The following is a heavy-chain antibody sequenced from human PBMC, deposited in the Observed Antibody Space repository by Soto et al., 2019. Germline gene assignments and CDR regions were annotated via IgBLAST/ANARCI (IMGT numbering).Heavy chain of an antibody. J-gene: IGHJ4*02. D-gene: IGHD6-13*01. CDR3: ASGTECEVLIAH. V-gene: IGHV4-31*03. CDR2: VYFTGST. CDR1: CASFNGFFYY. Sequence: LSLACXVSCASFNGFFYYWIFCVQLPGKGLEWIGYVYFTGSTYYNPSVESRVSISLDTYQNQFSMKLSFVTAADTAVYYCASGTECEVLIAHWGQGTLVTVSS.